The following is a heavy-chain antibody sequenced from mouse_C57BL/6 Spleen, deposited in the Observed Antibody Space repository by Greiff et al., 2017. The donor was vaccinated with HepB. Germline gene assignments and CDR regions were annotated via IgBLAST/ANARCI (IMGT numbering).Heavy chain of an antibody. CDR3: ARSDGYYGFAY. D-gene: IGHD2-3*01. CDR1: GYSLTGYY. V-gene: IGHV1-42*01. J-gene: IGHJ3*01. CDR2: INPSTGGT. Sequence: EVKLQESGPELVKPGASVKISCKASGYSLTGYYMNWVKQSPEKSLKWIGEINPSTGGTTYNQKFKAKATLTVDKSSSTAYMQLKSLTSEDSAVYYCARSDGYYGFAYWGQGTLVTVSA.